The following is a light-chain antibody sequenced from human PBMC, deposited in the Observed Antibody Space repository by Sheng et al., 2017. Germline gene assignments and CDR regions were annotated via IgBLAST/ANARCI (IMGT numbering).Light chain of an antibody. CDR2: DAS. Sequence: EIVLTQSPATLSLSPGERGTLSCRASQSVSSSLAWYQQKPGQAPRLLIYDASNRATGIPARFSGSGSGTDFTLTISSLEPEDFAVYYCQQYNYYYTFGQGTKLEI. J-gene: IGKJ2*01. CDR1: QSVSSS. V-gene: IGKV3-11*01. CDR3: QQYNYYYT.